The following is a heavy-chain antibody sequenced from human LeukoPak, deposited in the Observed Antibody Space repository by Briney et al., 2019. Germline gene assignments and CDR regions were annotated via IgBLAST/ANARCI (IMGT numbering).Heavy chain of an antibody. CDR3: ARDDITMIVVAFDY. V-gene: IGHV3-7*01. CDR2: IKQDGSEK. D-gene: IGHD3-22*01. Sequence: GXXLRLSCAASGFTFSSYWMSWVRQAPGKGMEWVANIKQDGSEKYYVDSVKGRFTISRDNAKNSLYLQMNSLRAEDTAVYYCARDDITMIVVAFDYWGQGTLVTVSS. J-gene: IGHJ4*02. CDR1: GFTFSSYW.